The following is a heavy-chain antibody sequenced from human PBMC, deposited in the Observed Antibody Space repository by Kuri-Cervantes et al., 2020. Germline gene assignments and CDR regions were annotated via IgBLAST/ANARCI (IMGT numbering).Heavy chain of an antibody. CDR2: IKQDGSEK. D-gene: IGHD3-10*01. V-gene: IGHV3-7*01. J-gene: IGHJ6*02. CDR3: ARGVADFISQYYYGSGSWYGMDV. Sequence: GGSLRLSCAASGFTFSSYWMSWVRQAPGKGLEWVANIKQDGSEKYYVDSVKGRFTISRDNAKNSLYLQMNSLRAEDTAVYYCARGVADFISQYYYGSGSWYGMDVWGQGTTVTVSS. CDR1: GFTFSSYW.